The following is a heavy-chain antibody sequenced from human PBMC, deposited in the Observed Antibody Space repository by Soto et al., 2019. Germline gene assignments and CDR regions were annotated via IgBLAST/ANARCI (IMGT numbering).Heavy chain of an antibody. Sequence: SETLSLTCAVYGGSFSGYYWSWIRQPPGKGLEWIGEINHSGSTNYNPSLKSRVTISVDTSKNQFSLRLSSVTAADTAVYYCALGTYCGGDCYGLDYWGQGTLVXVSS. CDR2: INHSGST. V-gene: IGHV4-34*01. CDR1: GGSFSGYY. CDR3: ALGTYCGGDCYGLDY. D-gene: IGHD2-21*02. J-gene: IGHJ4*02.